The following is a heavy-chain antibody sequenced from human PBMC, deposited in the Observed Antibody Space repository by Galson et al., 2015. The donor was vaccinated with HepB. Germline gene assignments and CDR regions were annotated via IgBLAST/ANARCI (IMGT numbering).Heavy chain of an antibody. V-gene: IGHV4-38-2*01. CDR1: GYSIGSGYY. CDR3: ARVGLYSSSWFFDY. Sequence: SETLSLTCAVSGYSIGSGYYWGWIRQPPGKGLEWIGSIYLSGSTSYNPSLKSRVTMSGDTSKNQFSLKLSSVTAADTAIYYCARVGLYSSSWFFDYWGQGTLVTVSS. CDR2: IYLSGST. J-gene: IGHJ4*02. D-gene: IGHD6-13*01.